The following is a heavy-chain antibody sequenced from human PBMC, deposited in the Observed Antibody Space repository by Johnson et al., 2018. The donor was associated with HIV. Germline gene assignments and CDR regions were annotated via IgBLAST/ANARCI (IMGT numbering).Heavy chain of an antibody. J-gene: IGHJ3*02. D-gene: IGHD3-3*01. CDR3: AKDKALRTIFGVVGPGAFNI. V-gene: IGHV3-74*03. CDR2: IYNDGSRT. CDR1: GFAFRTYW. Sequence: VQLVESGGGLVQPGGSLRLSCAASGFAFRTYWMVWVRQVPGKRPVWVARIYNDGSRTTYADSVRGRFTISRDNAKNSLYLQMNSLRAEDTALYYCAKDKALRTIFGVVGPGAFNIWGQGTMVTVSS.